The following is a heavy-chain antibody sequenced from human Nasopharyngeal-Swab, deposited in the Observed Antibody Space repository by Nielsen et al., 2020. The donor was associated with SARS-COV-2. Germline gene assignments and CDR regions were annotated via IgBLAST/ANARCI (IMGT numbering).Heavy chain of an antibody. D-gene: IGHD1-26*01. V-gene: IGHV3-20*04. CDR2: INWNGGST. J-gene: IGHJ4*02. Sequence: GESLKISCAASGFTFDDYGMSGVRQAPGKGLEWVSSINWNGGSTGHADSVKGRFTISRDNAKNSLYLQMNSLRAEDTALYYCARDRMAGASTDFDYWGQGTLVTVSS. CDR3: ARDRMAGASTDFDY. CDR1: GFTFDDYG.